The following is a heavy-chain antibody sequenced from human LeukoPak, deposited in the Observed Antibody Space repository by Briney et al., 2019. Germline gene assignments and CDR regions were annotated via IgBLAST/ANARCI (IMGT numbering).Heavy chain of an antibody. CDR2: MIPKSGNT. CDR3: ARVWGSIDY. CDR1: GYTFTNYD. V-gene: IGHV1-8*01. Sequence: ASVKVSCKTSGYTFTNYDINWVRQATGQGLEWMGWMIPKSGNTGSAQRFQGRVTLTRDTSISTAYMELSSLRSEDTAVYYCARVWGSIDYWGQGTLVTVSS. J-gene: IGHJ4*02. D-gene: IGHD7-27*01.